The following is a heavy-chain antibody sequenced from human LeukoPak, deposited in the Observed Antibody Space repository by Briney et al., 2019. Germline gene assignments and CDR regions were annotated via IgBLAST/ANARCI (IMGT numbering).Heavy chain of an antibody. D-gene: IGHD3-16*01. CDR1: GGSISSGSYY. J-gene: IGHJ4*02. V-gene: IGHV4-61*09. Sequence: PSETLSLTCTVSGGSISSGSYYRSWIRQPAGKGLEWIGHIYASGGTKYNPSLESRVTISIDTSKNQLSLRLSSVTAADTAVYYCTRERSYGYIRADSWGQGTLVAVSS. CDR3: TRERSYGYIRADS. CDR2: IYASGGT.